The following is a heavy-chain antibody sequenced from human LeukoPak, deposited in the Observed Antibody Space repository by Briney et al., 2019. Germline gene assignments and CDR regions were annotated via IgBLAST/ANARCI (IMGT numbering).Heavy chain of an antibody. CDR3: VRDQIAASLSGMDV. CDR1: GFTFSGYT. D-gene: IGHD6-13*01. Sequence: GGPLRLSCAASGFTFSGYTMNWVRQAPGMGLKWVSSISSFSTYIYYADSLRGRFTISRDNANNSLFLQMNSLRAEDTAMYFCVRDQIAASLSGMDVWGQGTTVTVSS. J-gene: IGHJ6*02. CDR2: ISSFSTYI. V-gene: IGHV3-21*01.